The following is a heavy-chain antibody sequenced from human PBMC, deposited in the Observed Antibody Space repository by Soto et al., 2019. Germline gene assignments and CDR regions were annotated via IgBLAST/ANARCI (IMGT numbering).Heavy chain of an antibody. CDR1: GFTFSSYG. D-gene: IGHD3-10*01. CDR3: ARDLGAFNYGSAYFDY. Sequence: PGGSLSLSCAASGFTFSSYGMHWVRQAPGKGLEWVAVIWYDGSNQYYADSVKGRFTISRDNSKNVLYLQMNSLRAEDTAVYYCARDLGAFNYGSAYFDYWGQGTPVTVSS. V-gene: IGHV3-33*01. CDR2: IWYDGSNQ. J-gene: IGHJ4*02.